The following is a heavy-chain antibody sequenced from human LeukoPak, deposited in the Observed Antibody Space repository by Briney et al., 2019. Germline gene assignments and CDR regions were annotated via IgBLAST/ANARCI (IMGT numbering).Heavy chain of an antibody. CDR2: INSDGSST. J-gene: IGHJ3*02. D-gene: IGHD2-2*01. V-gene: IGHV3-74*01. CDR1: GFTFSSYW. CDR3: ARINLFPAGPFDI. Sequence: PGGSLRLSCAASGFTFSSYWMHWVRQAPGKGLVWVSRINSDGSSTSYADSVKGRFTISRDNAKNTLYLQMNSLRAEDTAVYYCARINLFPAGPFDIWGQGTMVTVSS.